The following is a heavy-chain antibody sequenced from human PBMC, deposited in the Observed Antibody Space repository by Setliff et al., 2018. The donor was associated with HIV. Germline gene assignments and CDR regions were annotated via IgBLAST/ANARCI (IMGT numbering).Heavy chain of an antibody. CDR1: GYTFTKYG. V-gene: IGHV1-18*01. CDR3: AKCSEMLGTPATSSGYYCGWFDP. J-gene: IGHJ5*02. Sequence: EASVKVSCKTSGYTFTKYGITWVRQAPGQGLEWMGWISANNGNTNYAQKFQGRVTMTTDTSTNTAYMDLRSLRSDDTAVYYCAKCSEMLGTPATSSGYYCGWFDPWGQGTLVTVSS. CDR2: ISANNGNT. D-gene: IGHD3-22*01.